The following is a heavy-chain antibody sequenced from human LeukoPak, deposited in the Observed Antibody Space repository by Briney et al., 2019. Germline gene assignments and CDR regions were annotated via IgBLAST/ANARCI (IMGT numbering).Heavy chain of an antibody. CDR2: ISGSNSYI. J-gene: IGHJ4*02. CDR1: GFTFSSYT. Sequence: GGSLRLSCAASGFTFSSYTMHWIRKAPGKGLEWVSSISGSNSYIFYADSVKGRFTVSRDNAKDSLYLQMNSLRAEDTAVYYCARALTTLTYEGYWGQGTLVTVSS. V-gene: IGHV3-21*01. D-gene: IGHD1-1*01. CDR3: ARALTTLTYEGY.